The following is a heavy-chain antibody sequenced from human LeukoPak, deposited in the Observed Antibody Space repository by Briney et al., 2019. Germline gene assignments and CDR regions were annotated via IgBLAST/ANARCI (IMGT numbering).Heavy chain of an antibody. CDR1: GYTFTGYY. V-gene: IGHV1-2*02. Sequence: ASVKVSCKASGYTFTGYYMRWVRQAPGQGLEWMGWINPNSGGTNYAQKFQGRVTMTRDTSISTAYMELSRLRSDDTAVYYCARPTGNYDILTGYLYWGQGTLVTVSS. J-gene: IGHJ4*02. CDR3: ARPTGNYDILTGYLY. CDR2: INPNSGGT. D-gene: IGHD3-9*01.